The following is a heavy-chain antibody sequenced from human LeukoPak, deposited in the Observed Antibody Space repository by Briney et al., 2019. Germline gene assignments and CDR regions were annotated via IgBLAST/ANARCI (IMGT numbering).Heavy chain of an antibody. CDR3: ARDLGDLPNYYYYYGMDV. J-gene: IGHJ6*02. D-gene: IGHD4-17*01. CDR2: ISAYNGNT. CDR1: GYTFTSYG. Sequence: ASVKVSCKASGYTFTSYGISWVRQAPGQGLEWMGWISAYNGNTNYAQKLQGRVTMTTDTSTSTAYMELRSLRSDDTAVYYCARDLGDLPNYYYYYGMDVWGQGITVTVSS. V-gene: IGHV1-18*01.